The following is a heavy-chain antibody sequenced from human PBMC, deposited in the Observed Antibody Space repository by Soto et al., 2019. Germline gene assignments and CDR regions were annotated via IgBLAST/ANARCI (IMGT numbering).Heavy chain of an antibody. Sequence: EVQLLESGGGLVQPGGSLRLSCAASGFTFSSYAMSWVRQARGKGLEWVSAISGSGGSTYYADSVKGRFTISRDNSKNTLYLQMNSLRAEDTAVYYCARPPLGYCSGGSCTMEYFQHWGQGTLVTVSS. D-gene: IGHD2-15*01. V-gene: IGHV3-23*01. CDR3: ARPPLGYCSGGSCTMEYFQH. J-gene: IGHJ1*01. CDR2: ISGSGGST. CDR1: GFTFSSYA.